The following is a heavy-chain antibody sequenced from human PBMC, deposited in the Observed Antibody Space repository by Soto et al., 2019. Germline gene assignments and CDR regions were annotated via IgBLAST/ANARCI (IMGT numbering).Heavy chain of an antibody. CDR3: AKDIREYGSGWTYFDN. Sequence: EVQLVESGGGLVQPGRSLRLACAASGFTFEDFAMHGVRQGPGRALEWVSGISWNIGRIAYADSVKGRFTISRHNAKKSLYLQMNRLRGEDTALYYCAKDIREYGSGWTYFDNWGQGTLVTVSS. V-gene: IGHV3-9*01. CDR2: ISWNIGRI. J-gene: IGHJ4*02. D-gene: IGHD6-19*01. CDR1: GFTFEDFA.